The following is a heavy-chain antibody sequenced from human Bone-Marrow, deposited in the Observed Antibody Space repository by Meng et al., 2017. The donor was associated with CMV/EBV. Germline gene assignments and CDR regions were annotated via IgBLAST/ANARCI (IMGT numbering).Heavy chain of an antibody. D-gene: IGHD1-26*01. V-gene: IGHV3-49*03. CDR3: ARDTPLVGTTGPDY. J-gene: IGHJ4*02. CDR1: GGSFSGYY. CDR2: IRSKAYGGTT. Sequence: LSLTCAVYGGSFSGYYWSWIRQPPGKGLEWVGFIRSKAYGGTTEYAASVKGRFTISRDDSKSIAYLQMNSLKTEDTAVYYCARDTPLVGTTGPDYWGQGTLVHVAS.